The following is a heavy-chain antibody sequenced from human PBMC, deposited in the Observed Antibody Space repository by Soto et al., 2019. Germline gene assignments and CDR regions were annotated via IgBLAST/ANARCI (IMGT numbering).Heavy chain of an antibody. Sequence: QITLKESGPTLVKPTQTLTLTCTFSGFSLTSNAVGVGWFRQPPGKALEWLALIYWDDDNHYSPSLKSRLTFTKDTSKNPVVLIMTNMAPVDTATYYCAHGSGWLFDFWGQGTLVTVSS. CDR2: IYWDDDN. D-gene: IGHD6-19*01. V-gene: IGHV2-5*02. CDR1: GFSLTSNAVG. CDR3: AHGSGWLFDF. J-gene: IGHJ4*02.